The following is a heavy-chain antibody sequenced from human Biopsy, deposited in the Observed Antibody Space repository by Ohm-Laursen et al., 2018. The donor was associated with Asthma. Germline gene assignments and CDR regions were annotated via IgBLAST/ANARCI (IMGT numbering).Heavy chain of an antibody. D-gene: IGHD2-2*01. CDR1: GGTFNTYV. CDR3: ARKAGSCISRTCYSLDF. CDR2: INSVFGTT. J-gene: IGHJ4*02. V-gene: IGHV1-69*13. Sequence: VKVSCKSLGGTFNTYVIGWVRQAPGQGLEWMGGINSVFGTTTYPQKFQDRVTITADDSTSTVYMELSSLRSEDTAVYYCARKAGSCISRTCYSLDFWGKGTLVTVSS.